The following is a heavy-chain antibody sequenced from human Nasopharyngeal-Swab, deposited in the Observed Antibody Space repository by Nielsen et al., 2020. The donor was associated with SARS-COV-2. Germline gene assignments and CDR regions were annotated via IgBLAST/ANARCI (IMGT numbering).Heavy chain of an antibody. CDR2: INHSGST. CDR3: ARSKKAPFDY. Sequence: WVRQAPGQGLEWIGEINHSGSTNYNPSLKSRVTISVDTSKNQFSLKLSSVTAADTAVYYCARSKKAPFDYWGQGTLVTVSS. J-gene: IGHJ4*02. V-gene: IGHV4-34*01.